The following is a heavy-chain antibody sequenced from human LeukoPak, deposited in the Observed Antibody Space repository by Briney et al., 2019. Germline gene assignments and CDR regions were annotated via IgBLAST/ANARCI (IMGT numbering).Heavy chain of an antibody. CDR2: ISYDGSNK. CDR3: ARELSP. CDR1: GFTFSSYA. V-gene: IGHV3-30-3*01. J-gene: IGHJ5*02. Sequence: GGSLRLSCAASGFTFSSYAMHWVRQAPGKGLEWVAVISYDGSNKYYADSVKGRFTISRDNSKNTLYLQMNSLRAEDTAVYYCARELSPWGQGTLVTVSS.